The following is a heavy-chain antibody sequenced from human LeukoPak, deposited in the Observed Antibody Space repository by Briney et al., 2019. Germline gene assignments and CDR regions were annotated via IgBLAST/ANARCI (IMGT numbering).Heavy chain of an antibody. Sequence: PSETLSLTCAVYGGSFSGYYWSWISQPPGKGLEWIGEINHSGSTNYNPSLKSRVTISVDTSKNQLSLKLSSVTAADTAAYYCARGGIVGAPGGYFDYWGQGTLVAVSS. CDR2: INHSGST. CDR1: GGSFSGYY. J-gene: IGHJ4*02. CDR3: ARGGIVGAPGGYFDY. D-gene: IGHD1-26*01. V-gene: IGHV4-34*01.